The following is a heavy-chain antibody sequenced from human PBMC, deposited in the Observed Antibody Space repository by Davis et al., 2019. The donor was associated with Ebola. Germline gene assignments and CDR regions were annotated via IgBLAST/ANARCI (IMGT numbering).Heavy chain of an antibody. CDR1: GGSISSYY. V-gene: IGHV4-59*01. D-gene: IGHD3-3*01. Sequence: SETLSLTCTVSGGSISSYYWSWIRQPPGKGLEWIGYIYYSGSTNYNPSLNSRVTISVDTSKNQFSLKLSSVTAADTAVYYCARLDYDFWSGYYTTNWFDPWGQGTLVTVSS. CDR3: ARLDYDFWSGYYTTNWFDP. J-gene: IGHJ5*02. CDR2: IYYSGST.